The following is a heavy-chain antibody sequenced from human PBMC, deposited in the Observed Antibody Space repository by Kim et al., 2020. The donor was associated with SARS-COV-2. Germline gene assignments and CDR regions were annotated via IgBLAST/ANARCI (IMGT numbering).Heavy chain of an antibody. D-gene: IGHD7-27*01. Sequence: RTYYNPSLKSRVTISVDTSKNQFSLKLSSVTAADTAVYYCARDILGAFDIWGQGTMVTVSS. CDR2: RT. V-gene: IGHV4-31*02. CDR3: ARDILGAFDI. J-gene: IGHJ3*02.